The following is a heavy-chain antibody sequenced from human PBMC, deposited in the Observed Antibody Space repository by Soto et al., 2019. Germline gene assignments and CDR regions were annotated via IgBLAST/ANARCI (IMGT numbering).Heavy chain of an antibody. V-gene: IGHV4-4*07. D-gene: IGHD1-7*01. CDR2: MSSSGVT. CDR1: GGSISNKY. Sequence: QVQLQESGPGLVKPSETLSLTCTVSGGSISNKYWSWIRQPAGKGLEWIGRMSSSGVTNYSPSFKSRVTMSVDMSKNQFSLKLSSVTAADTAVYYCARAAGNWNYGYYYYYGMDVWGQGTTVTVSS. J-gene: IGHJ6*02. CDR3: ARAAGNWNYGYYYYYGMDV.